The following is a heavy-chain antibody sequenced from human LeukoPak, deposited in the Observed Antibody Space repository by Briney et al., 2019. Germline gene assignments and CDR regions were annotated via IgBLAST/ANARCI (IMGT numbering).Heavy chain of an antibody. D-gene: IGHD1-26*01. CDR2: ISRTATII. CDR3: ARGYSGSYYGPLDY. CDR1: GFTFSPYG. Sequence: GGSLRLSCAASGFTFSPYGMNWVRQAPGKGLEWISYISRTATIIHYADSVKGRFTISRDDAKNSLYLQMTSLRAEDTAVYYCARGYSGSYYGPLDYWGQGTLVTVPS. J-gene: IGHJ4*02. V-gene: IGHV3-48*01.